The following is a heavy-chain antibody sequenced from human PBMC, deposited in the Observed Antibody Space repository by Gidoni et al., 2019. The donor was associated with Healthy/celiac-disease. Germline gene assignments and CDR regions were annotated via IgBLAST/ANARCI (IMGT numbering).Heavy chain of an antibody. CDR3: TTTPYYDFWSGYLDDY. CDR1: GFTFGHAG. Sequence: EVQLLESGGGLVTPGGSLRPPCAASGFTFGHAGMSWVRQAPGKGLEWVGRIKSKTDGGTTDYAAPVKGRFTISRDDSKNTLYLQMNSLKTEDTAVYYCTTTPYYDFWSGYLDDYWGQGTLVTVSS. D-gene: IGHD3-3*01. CDR2: IKSKTDGGTT. V-gene: IGHV3-15*01. J-gene: IGHJ4*02.